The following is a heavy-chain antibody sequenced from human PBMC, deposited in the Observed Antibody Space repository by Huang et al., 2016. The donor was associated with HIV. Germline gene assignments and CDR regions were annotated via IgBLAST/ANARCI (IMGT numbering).Heavy chain of an antibody. Sequence: QVQLVQSGAEVKKPGSSVKVSCKASGGTFSNSALSWVRQAPGQGLEWIGGIIPIFGTINYAPKFQGRVTIRVDESTSTGYMEMTSLRSEDTAMYYCAVQGSPTRYWFFDLWGRGTRVIVSS. V-gene: IGHV1-69*01. CDR2: IIPIFGTI. J-gene: IGHJ2*01. CDR3: AVQGSPTRYWFFDL. CDR1: GGTFSNSA. D-gene: IGHD3-10*01.